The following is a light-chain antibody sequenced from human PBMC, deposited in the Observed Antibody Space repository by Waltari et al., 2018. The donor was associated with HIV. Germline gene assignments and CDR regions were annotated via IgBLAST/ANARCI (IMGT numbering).Light chain of an antibody. Sequence: EIVLTQSPGTLSLSPGERATLSCRASESVDNNYLAWFQQKPGQPPRLLIYGASSRATGIPARFSGSGSGTDFTLTVSSLQSEDFAVYYCQQYNNWPQTFGQGTKVEI. V-gene: IGKV3-15*01. CDR3: QQYNNWPQT. CDR2: GAS. J-gene: IGKJ1*01. CDR1: ESVDNN.